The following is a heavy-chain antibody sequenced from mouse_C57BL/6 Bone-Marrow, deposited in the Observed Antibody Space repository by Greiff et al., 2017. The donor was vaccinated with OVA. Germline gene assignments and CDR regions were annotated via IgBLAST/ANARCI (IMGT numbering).Heavy chain of an antibody. D-gene: IGHD2-1*01. V-gene: IGHV12-3*01. Sequence: ESGPGLVKPSQSLFLTCSITGFPITSGYYWIWIRQSPGKPLEWMGYITHSGETFYNPSLQSPISITRETSKNQFFLQLNSVTTEDTAMYYCAGDIYYGNPYAMDYWGQGTSVTVSS. CDR1: GFPITSGYY. J-gene: IGHJ4*01. CDR3: AGDIYYGNPYAMDY. CDR2: ITHSGET.